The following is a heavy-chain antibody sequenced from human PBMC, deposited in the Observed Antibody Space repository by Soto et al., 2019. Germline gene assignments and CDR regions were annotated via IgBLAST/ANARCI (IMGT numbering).Heavy chain of an antibody. Sequence: PGGSLRLSCAASGFTFSSYAMHWVRQAPGKGLEWVAVISYDGSNKYYADSVKGRFTISRDNSKNTLYLQMNSLRAEDTAVYYCARDSYYGSGIRCVDYWGQGTLVTVSS. CDR2: ISYDGSNK. CDR1: GFTFSSYA. V-gene: IGHV3-30-3*01. D-gene: IGHD3-10*01. J-gene: IGHJ4*02. CDR3: ARDSYYGSGIRCVDY.